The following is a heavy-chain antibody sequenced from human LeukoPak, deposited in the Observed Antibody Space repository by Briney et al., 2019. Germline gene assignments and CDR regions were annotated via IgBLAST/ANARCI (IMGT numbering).Heavy chain of an antibody. CDR1: GFTFSSYG. V-gene: IGHV3-23*01. J-gene: IGHJ5*02. CDR2: ISGSGGST. CDR3: AKDGGATTVTTGPWFDP. Sequence: GGSLRLSCAASGFTFSSYGMSWVRQAPGKGLEWVSAISGSGGSTYYADSVKGRFTISRDNSKNTLYLQMNSLRAEDTAVYYCAKDGGATTVTTGPWFDPWGQGTLVTVSS. D-gene: IGHD4-17*01.